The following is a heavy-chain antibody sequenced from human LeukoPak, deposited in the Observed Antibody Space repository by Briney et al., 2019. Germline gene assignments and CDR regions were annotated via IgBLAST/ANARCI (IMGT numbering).Heavy chain of an antibody. CDR3: AREVEDYYYGMDV. Sequence: ASVKVSCKASGGTFSSYAVSWVRQAPGQGLEWMGGIIPIFGTANYAQKFQGRVTITADESTSTAYMELSSLRSEDTAVYYCAREVEDYYYGMDVWGQGTTVTVSS. V-gene: IGHV1-69*13. CDR2: IIPIFGTA. J-gene: IGHJ6*02. CDR1: GGTFSSYA.